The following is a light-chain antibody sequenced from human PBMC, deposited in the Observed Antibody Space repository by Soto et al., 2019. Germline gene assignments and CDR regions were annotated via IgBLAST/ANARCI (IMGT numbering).Light chain of an antibody. V-gene: IGKV1-33*01. CDR3: QQYDNLPPYT. CDR2: DAS. Sequence: DIQMTQSPSSLSASVGDRVTITCQASQDISNYLKWYQQKPGKAPKLLIYDASNLEIGVPSRFSGSGSGTDFTFTISSLQPEDIATYYCQQYDNLPPYTFGQGTKLEIK. CDR1: QDISNY. J-gene: IGKJ2*01.